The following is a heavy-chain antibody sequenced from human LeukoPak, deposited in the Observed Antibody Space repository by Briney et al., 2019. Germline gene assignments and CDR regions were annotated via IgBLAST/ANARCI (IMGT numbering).Heavy chain of an antibody. J-gene: IGHJ2*01. CDR2: TYYTSKWHS. D-gene: IGHD5-18*01. CDR3: ARDLKGADTAILTGLSWYFHL. CDR1: GDSVSSNSAA. V-gene: IGHV6-1*01. Sequence: RSQTFSLTCAISGDSVSSNSAAWNWIRQSPSRGLEWLGRTYYTSKWHSDYAPSVKGRITINADTSKNQFSLQLNSVTPEDTAVYYCARDLKGADTAILTGLSWYFHLWGRGSLVTVSS.